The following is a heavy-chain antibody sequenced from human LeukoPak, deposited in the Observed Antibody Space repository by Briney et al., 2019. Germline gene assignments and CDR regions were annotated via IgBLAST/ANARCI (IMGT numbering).Heavy chain of an antibody. V-gene: IGHV4-34*01. J-gene: IGHJ3*02. CDR2: INHSGST. D-gene: IGHD2-15*01. CDR1: GFPLSDAW. Sequence: PGGSLRLSCAVSGFPLSDAWMNWIRQPPGKGLEWIGEINHSGSTNYNPSLKSRVTISVDTSKNQFSLKLSSVTAADTAAYYCARGKGRGSAFDIWGQGTMVTVSS. CDR3: ARGKGRGSAFDI.